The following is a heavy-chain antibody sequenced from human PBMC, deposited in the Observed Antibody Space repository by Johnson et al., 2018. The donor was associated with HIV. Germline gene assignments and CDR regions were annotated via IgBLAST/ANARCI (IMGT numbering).Heavy chain of an antibody. CDR1: GFTVSSNY. J-gene: IGHJ3*02. D-gene: IGHD1-20*01. V-gene: IGHV3-53*01. CDR2: IYDGDTT. Sequence: VQLVESGGGLIQPGGSLRLSCAASGFTVSSNYMSWVRQAPGKGLEWVSVIYDGDTTYYTDSVKGRFTISRDNAKNSLYLQMNSLRAEDTAVYYCARAEGLTGRNAFDIWGQGTMVTVSS. CDR3: ARAEGLTGRNAFDI.